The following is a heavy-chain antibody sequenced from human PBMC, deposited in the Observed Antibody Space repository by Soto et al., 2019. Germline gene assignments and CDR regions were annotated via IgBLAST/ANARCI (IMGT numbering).Heavy chain of an antibody. J-gene: IGHJ6*02. CDR1: GYTFTSYG. CDR3: ARDKLGDYYYYYGMDV. D-gene: IGHD1-26*01. Sequence: QVQLVQSGAEVKKPGASVKVSCKASGYTFTSYGISWVRQAPGQGLEWMGWISAYNGNTNYAQKLQGIVTMTTDTSTSTAYMELRSLRSDDTAVYYCARDKLGDYYYYYGMDVWGQGTTVTVSS. CDR2: ISAYNGNT. V-gene: IGHV1-18*01.